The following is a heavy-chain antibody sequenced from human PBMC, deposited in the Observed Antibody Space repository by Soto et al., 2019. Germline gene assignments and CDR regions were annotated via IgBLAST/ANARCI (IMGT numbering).Heavy chain of an antibody. CDR2: IYYSGST. V-gene: IGHV4-39*01. CDR1: GGSISSSSYY. Sequence: SETLSLTCTVSGGSISSSSYYWGWIRQPPGKGLEWIGSIYYSGSTSSNPSLKSRVTISVDTSKNQFSLKLSSVTAADTAVYYCASKGDLWFGPEGGMDVWGQGTTVTVSS. D-gene: IGHD3-10*01. J-gene: IGHJ6*02. CDR3: ASKGDLWFGPEGGMDV.